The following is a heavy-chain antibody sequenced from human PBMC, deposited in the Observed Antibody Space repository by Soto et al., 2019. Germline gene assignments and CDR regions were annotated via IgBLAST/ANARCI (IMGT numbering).Heavy chain of an antibody. CDR1: GYTFTSYG. J-gene: IGHJ2*01. V-gene: IGHV1-18*01. Sequence: VASVKVSCKASGYTFTSYGISWVRQAPGQGLEWMGWTSAYNGNTNYAQKLQGRVTMTTDTSTSTAYMELRSLRSDDTAVYYCARDPPLPSPWYFDLWGRGTLVTVSS. CDR2: TSAYNGNT. CDR3: ARDPPLPSPWYFDL.